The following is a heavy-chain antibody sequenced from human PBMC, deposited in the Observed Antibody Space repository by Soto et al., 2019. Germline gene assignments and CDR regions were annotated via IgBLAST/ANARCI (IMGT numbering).Heavy chain of an antibody. J-gene: IGHJ6*02. CDR1: GFTFSSYS. CDR2: ISSSSSYI. Sequence: PGGSLRLSCAASGFTFSSYSMNWVRQAPGKGLEWVSSISSSSSYIYYADSVKGRFTISRDNAKNSLYLQMNSLRAEDTAVYYCARDRGEYSSSYYYYGMDVWGQGTTVTVSS. D-gene: IGHD6-6*01. V-gene: IGHV3-21*01. CDR3: ARDRGEYSSSYYYYGMDV.